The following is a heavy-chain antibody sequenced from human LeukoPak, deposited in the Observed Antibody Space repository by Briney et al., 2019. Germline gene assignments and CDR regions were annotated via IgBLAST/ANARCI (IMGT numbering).Heavy chain of an antibody. CDR3: ARAKVERRLQFFEWPKVFDQ. CDR2: INHIGNT. J-gene: IGHJ4*02. Sequence: SETLSLTCDVQRGPVSWIRQTPGKGLEWLGEINHIGNTNSNPSLESRVTLSVDPSTNDFSLRLKSATAGDSGVYYCARAKVERRLQFFEWPKVFDQWGQGIRVTVSS. CDR1: RGPVS. D-gene: IGHD3-3*01. V-gene: IGHV4-34*01.